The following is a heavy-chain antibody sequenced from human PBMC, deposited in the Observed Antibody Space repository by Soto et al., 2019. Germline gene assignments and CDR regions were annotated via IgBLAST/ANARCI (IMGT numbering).Heavy chain of an antibody. CDR2: IWYDGSNK. V-gene: IGHV3-33*01. CDR3: ARGDTIFGVVHYGMDV. J-gene: IGHJ6*02. D-gene: IGHD3-3*01. CDR1: GFTFSSYG. Sequence: QVQLVESGGGVVQPGRSLRLSCAASGFTFSSYGMHWVRQAPGKGLEWVAVIWYDGSNKYYADSVKGRFTISRDNSKNTLYLQMNSLRAEDTAVYYCARGDTIFGVVHYGMDVWGQGTTVTVSS.